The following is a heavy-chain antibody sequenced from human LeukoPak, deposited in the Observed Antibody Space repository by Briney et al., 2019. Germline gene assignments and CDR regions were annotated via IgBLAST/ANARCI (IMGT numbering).Heavy chain of an antibody. CDR1: GFTFSGSA. CDR2: IRSKANSYAT. CDR3: TRRDPYCSSTSCYSYYYYMDV. Sequence: PGGSLKLSCAASGFTFSGSAMHWVRQASGKGLEWVGRIRSKANSYATAYAASVKGRFTISRDDSKNTAYLQMNSLKTEDTAVYYCTRRDPYCSSTSCYSYYYYMDVWGTGTTVTVSS. J-gene: IGHJ6*03. D-gene: IGHD2-2*01. V-gene: IGHV3-73*01.